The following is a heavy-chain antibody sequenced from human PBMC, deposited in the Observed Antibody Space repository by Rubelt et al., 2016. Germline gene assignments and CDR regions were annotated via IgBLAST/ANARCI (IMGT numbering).Heavy chain of an antibody. V-gene: IGHV4-39*01. D-gene: IGHD6-25*01. J-gene: IGHJ4*02. CDR1: GGSISSSSYY. CDR3: AGASRGPPRFGFDY. Sequence: QLQLQESGPGLVKPSETLSLTCTVSGGSISSSSYYWGWIRQPPGKGLEWIGNIYYSGSTYYNPSLKSRVTISVDTSKKQCSLKLSSVLAADPAVYYCAGASRGPPRFGFDYWGQGTLVTVSS. CDR2: IYYSGST.